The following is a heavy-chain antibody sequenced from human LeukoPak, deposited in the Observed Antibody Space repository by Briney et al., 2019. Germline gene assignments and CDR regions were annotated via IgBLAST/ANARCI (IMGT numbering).Heavy chain of an antibody. Sequence: ASVKVSCKASGYSFTSYGISWVRQAPGQGLEWMGWISTYNGNTNYAQKLQGRVTMTTDTSTSTAYMEVRSLRSDDTAVYYSARVFGGGSYYLNYFDYWGQGTLVTVSS. D-gene: IGHD1-26*01. CDR2: ISTYNGNT. CDR3: ARVFGGGSYYLNYFDY. V-gene: IGHV1-18*01. CDR1: GYSFTSYG. J-gene: IGHJ4*02.